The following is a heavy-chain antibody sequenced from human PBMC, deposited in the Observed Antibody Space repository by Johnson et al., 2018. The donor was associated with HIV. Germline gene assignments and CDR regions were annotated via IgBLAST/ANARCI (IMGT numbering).Heavy chain of an antibody. V-gene: IGHV3-20*04. CDR3: ARGPYCSSSGCYGSGTYSSAFDI. D-gene: IGHD2-2*01. Sequence: VQLVESGGGVVRPGGSLRLSCAASGFTFDDYGMSWVRQAPGKGLEWVSGINWIGGSTGYADSVKGRFTISRDNAQNSLYLQMNSLRAEDTALYYCARGPYCSSSGCYGSGTYSSAFDIWGQGTMVTVSS. J-gene: IGHJ3*02. CDR1: GFTFDDYG. CDR2: INWIGGST.